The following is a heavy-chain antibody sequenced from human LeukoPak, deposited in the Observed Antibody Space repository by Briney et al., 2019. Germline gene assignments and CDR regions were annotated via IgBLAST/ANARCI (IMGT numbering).Heavy chain of an antibody. CDR1: GYTFTSYY. D-gene: IGHD4-17*01. CDR3: ARDPGTVTTKGFDY. Sequence: GASVKVSSKASGYTFTSYYMHWVRQAPGQGLEWMGIINPSGGSTSYAQKFQGRATITADKSTSTAYMELSSLRSEDTAVYYCARDPGTVTTKGFDYWGQGTLVTVSS. V-gene: IGHV1-46*01. J-gene: IGHJ4*02. CDR2: INPSGGST.